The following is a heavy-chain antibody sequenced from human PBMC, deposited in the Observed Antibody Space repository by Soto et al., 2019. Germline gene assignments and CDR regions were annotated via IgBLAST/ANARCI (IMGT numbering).Heavy chain of an antibody. D-gene: IGHD3-22*01. CDR2: IYYSGST. CDR3: ARDRGAPTHSSGYLYYYYGMDV. Sequence: SETLSLTCTVSGGSISSGGYYWSWIRQHPGKGLEWIGYIYYSGSTYYNPSLKSRVTISVDTSKNQFSLKLSSVTAADTAVYYCARDRGAPTHSSGYLYYYYGMDVWGQGTTVTVSS. J-gene: IGHJ6*02. CDR1: GGSISSGGYY. V-gene: IGHV4-31*03.